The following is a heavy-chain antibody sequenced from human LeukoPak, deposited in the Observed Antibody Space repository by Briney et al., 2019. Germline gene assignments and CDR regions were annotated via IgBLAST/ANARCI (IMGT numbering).Heavy chain of an antibody. CDR2: INGDGRNI. J-gene: IGHJ4*02. Sequence: GGSLRLSCVASGFTFSSYWMHWVRQAPRKGLVWVSRINGDGRNINYADSVRGRFTISRDNAKNTLYLQMNTLRVEDTAVYYCASTDFWSGWDYWGQGILVTVSS. V-gene: IGHV3-74*01. CDR3: ASTDFWSGWDY. D-gene: IGHD3-3*01. CDR1: GFTFSSYW.